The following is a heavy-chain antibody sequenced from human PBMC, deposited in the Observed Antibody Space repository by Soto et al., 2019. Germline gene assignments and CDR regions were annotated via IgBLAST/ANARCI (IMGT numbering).Heavy chain of an antibody. CDR2: IDGSGGTT. D-gene: IGHD3-10*01. CDR3: AKNSGWFNT. CDR1: GFPFSSTD. Sequence: GGSLRFSCAASGFPFSSTDMTWVRQAPGKGLEWVSTIDGSGGTTYYADSVKGRFTISRDNSINTVFLQMNSLRADDAALYFCAKNSGWFNTWGQGALVTVSS. V-gene: IGHV3-23*01. J-gene: IGHJ5*02.